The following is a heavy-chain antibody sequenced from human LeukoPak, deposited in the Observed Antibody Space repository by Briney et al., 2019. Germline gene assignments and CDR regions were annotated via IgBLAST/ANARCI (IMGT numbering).Heavy chain of an antibody. Sequence: GGSLRLSCAASGFTFSTYAMNWVRQAPGKGLEWVSGISASGGGKFYAGSVKGRFTISRDKSKSTVSLQMNSLRAEDAAVYYCAKDNADYPIYYFDSWGQGILVTVSS. J-gene: IGHJ4*02. D-gene: IGHD3-16*01. CDR1: GFTFSTYA. CDR2: ISASGGGK. V-gene: IGHV3-23*01. CDR3: AKDNADYPIYYFDS.